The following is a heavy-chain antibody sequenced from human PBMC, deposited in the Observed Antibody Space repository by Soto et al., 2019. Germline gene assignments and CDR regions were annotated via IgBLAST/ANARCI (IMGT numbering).Heavy chain of an antibody. J-gene: IGHJ3*02. Sequence: SETLSLTCTVSGGSISSYYWSWIRQPPGKGLEWIGYIYYSGSTNYNPSLKSRVTISVDTSKNQFSLKLSSVTAADTAVYYCARWDMVRGVGHAFDIWAKGQWSPSPQ. CDR1: GGSISSYY. CDR3: ARWDMVRGVGHAFDI. CDR2: IYYSGST. D-gene: IGHD3-10*01. V-gene: IGHV4-59*01.